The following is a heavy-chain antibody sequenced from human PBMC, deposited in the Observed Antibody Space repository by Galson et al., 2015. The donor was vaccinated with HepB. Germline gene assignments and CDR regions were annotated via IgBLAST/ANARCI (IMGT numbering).Heavy chain of an antibody. D-gene: IGHD6-13*01. J-gene: IGHJ4*02. V-gene: IGHV3-15*01. CDR1: GFTFSNAW. CDR2: IKSKTDGGTT. CDR3: ARDPSIAAAGYFDQ. Sequence: SLRLSCAASGFTFSNAWMSWVRQAPGKGLEWVGRIKSKTDGGTTDYAAPVKGRFTISRDDSKNTLYLQMNSLRAEDTAVYYCARDPSIAAAGYFDQWGQGTLVTVSS.